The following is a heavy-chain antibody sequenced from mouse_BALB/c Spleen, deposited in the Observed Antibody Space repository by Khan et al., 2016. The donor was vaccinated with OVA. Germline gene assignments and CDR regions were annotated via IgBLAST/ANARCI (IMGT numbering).Heavy chain of an antibody. D-gene: IGHD2-1*01. Sequence: QVQLQQPGAELVNPGASVNLSCKASGYTLTSYWMHWVKQRPGQGLEWIGEINPSNGRTNYNEKFKSKATLTVDKSSSTAYMQLSSPTSEDSAVYYCARLLMNIDYWGQGTTLTVSS. CDR2: INPSNGRT. CDR1: GYTLTSYW. J-gene: IGHJ2*01. CDR3: ARLLMNIDY. V-gene: IGHV1S81*02.